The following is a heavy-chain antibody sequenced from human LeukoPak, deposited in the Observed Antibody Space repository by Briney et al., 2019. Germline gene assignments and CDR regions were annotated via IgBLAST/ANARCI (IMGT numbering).Heavy chain of an antibody. Sequence: GGSLRLSCAASGFTFSDYYMSWIRQAPGKGLEWVSYISSSGSSISYADSVKGRFTISRDNAKNSLYLQMNSLRAEDTAVYYCARVVGLTGYSSSWYSGYYYYMDVWGKGTTVTVSS. J-gene: IGHJ6*03. CDR3: ARVVGLTGYSSSWYSGYYYYMDV. D-gene: IGHD6-13*01. V-gene: IGHV3-11*04. CDR2: ISSSGSSI. CDR1: GFTFSDYY.